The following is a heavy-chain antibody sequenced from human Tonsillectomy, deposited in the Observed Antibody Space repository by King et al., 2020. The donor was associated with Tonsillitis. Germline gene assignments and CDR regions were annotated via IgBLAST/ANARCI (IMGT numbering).Heavy chain of an antibody. CDR2: IYYSGST. J-gene: IGHJ6*02. CDR3: ARIGRGKYYGMDV. CDR1: GGSISSYY. V-gene: IGHV4-59*01. Sequence: VQLQESGPGLVKPSETLSLTCSVSGGSISSYYWSWIRQPPGKGLEWIGHIYYSGSTNCNPSLKSRVTVSVDTSKNQFSLKLSSVTAADTAIYYCARIGRGKYYGMDVWGQGTTVTVSS. D-gene: IGHD3-16*01.